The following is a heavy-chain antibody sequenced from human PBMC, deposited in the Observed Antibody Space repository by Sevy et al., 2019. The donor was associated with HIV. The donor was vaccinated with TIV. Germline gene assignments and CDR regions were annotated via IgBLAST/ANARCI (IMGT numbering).Heavy chain of an antibody. V-gene: IGHV4-4*07. D-gene: IGHD7-27*01. Sequence: SETLSLTCTVSGDSFSSYFWAWIRQPAGKGLEWIGRINTSGSTNYIPSLKSRVTMSVDTSKSQFSLKVTSLTAADTAIYFCARSNWVTATNGFSKSYYFDYWGQGSLVTVS. J-gene: IGHJ4*02. CDR3: ARSNWVTATNGFSKSYYFDY. CDR2: INTSGST. CDR1: GDSFSSYF.